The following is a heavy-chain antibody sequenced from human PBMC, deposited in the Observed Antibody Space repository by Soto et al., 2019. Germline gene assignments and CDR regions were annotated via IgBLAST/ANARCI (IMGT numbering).Heavy chain of an antibody. J-gene: IGHJ5*02. CDR2: IWYDGSNK. V-gene: IGHV3-33*03. CDR1: GFTFSSYG. Sequence: PGGSLRLSCAASGFTFSSYGMHWVRQAPGKGLEWVAVIWYDGSNKYYADSVKGRFTISRDNAKNTLYLQMNSLRAEDTAVYYSASSVVQVAPFDPWGQGTLVTVSS. CDR3: ASSVVQVAPFDP. D-gene: IGHD1-1*01.